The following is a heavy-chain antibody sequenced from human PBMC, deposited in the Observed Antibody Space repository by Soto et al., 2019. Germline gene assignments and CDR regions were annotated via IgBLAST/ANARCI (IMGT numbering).Heavy chain of an antibody. CDR1: GFTFSSDA. J-gene: IGHJ4*02. Sequence: EVQLLESGGGLVQPGGSLRLSCAASGFTFSSDAMSCVRQAPGKGLEWGSAISGSGGSTYYADSWNGRFTNSRDNSKNTRYLQMNSLRAEDTAVSYGAKLWYPLVLVVAATHRVQGTMVTVS. CDR3: AKLWYPLVLVVAATH. CDR2: ISGSGGST. D-gene: IGHD2-15*01. V-gene: IGHV3-23*01.